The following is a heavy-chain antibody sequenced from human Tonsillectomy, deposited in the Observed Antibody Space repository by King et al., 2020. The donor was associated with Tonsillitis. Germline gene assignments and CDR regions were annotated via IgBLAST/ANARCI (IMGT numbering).Heavy chain of an antibody. Sequence: QLQESGPGLVKPSETLSLTCPVSGGSISGYYWSWIRQPPGKGLEWFVYIYYSWSTNYNPSLPSRVIISVDTSKNLYSLPLRSVTAADTAVYYCATYNWNYSYMDVWGKGTTVTVSS. CDR2: IYYSWST. J-gene: IGHJ6*03. V-gene: IGHV4-59*08. D-gene: IGHD1-20*01. CDR1: GGSISGYY. CDR3: ATYNWNYSYMDV.